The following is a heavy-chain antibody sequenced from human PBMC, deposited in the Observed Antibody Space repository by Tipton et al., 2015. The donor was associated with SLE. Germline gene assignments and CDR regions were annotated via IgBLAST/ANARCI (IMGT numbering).Heavy chain of an antibody. CDR1: GFTFNNFA. CDR2: ISYDGNTK. V-gene: IGHV3-30*02. J-gene: IGHJ6*02. D-gene: IGHD2/OR15-2a*01. Sequence: SLRLSCAASGFTFNNFAMHWVRQAPGKGLEWVALISYDGNTKFYADSVKGRFTISRDSSKNTLYLQMDSLTGEDTAIYFCAKEMTGFYPIHWGPGTTVTVS. CDR3: AKEMTGFYPIH.